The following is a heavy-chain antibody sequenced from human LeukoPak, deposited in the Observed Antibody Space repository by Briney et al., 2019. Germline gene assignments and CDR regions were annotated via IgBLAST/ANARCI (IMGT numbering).Heavy chain of an antibody. V-gene: IGHV3-48*01. CDR2: ISSSSSTI. J-gene: IGHJ3*02. D-gene: IGHD1-1*01. CDR1: GFTFSSYS. Sequence: GALRLSCAASGFTFSSYSMNWVLQAPGKGLEWVSYISSSSSTIYYADSVKGRFTISRDNAKNSLYLQMNSLRAEDTAVYYCARLDWNLIQGAFDIWGQGTMVTVSS. CDR3: ARLDWNLIQGAFDI.